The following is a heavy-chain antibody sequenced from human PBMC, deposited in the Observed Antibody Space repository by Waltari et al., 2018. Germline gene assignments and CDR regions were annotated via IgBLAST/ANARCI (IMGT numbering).Heavy chain of an antibody. D-gene: IGHD3-10*01. V-gene: IGHV3-74*01. CDR2: INPDGRTT. CDR3: ARSMNYGPDY. Sequence: EGQLVESGGDLVQPGGSLRLSCAASALTFRTSWMHWVRQAPGKGLVWVARINPDGRTTTYADSVRGRFSISRDNAKNTLYLQMNSLTVEDTAVYFCARSMNYGPDYWGRGTLVTVSS. J-gene: IGHJ4*02. CDR1: ALTFRTSW.